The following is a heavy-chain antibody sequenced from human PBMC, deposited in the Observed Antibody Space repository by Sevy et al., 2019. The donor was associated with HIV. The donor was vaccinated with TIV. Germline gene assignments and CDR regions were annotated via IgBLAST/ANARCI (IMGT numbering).Heavy chain of an antibody. Sequence: GGSLRLSCAASGFTFSSYSMNWVRQAPGKGLEWVSSISSSSSYKYYADSVKGRFTISRDNAKNSLYLQMNSLRAEDTAVYYCAWGKLLPCFDSWGQGTLVTVSS. J-gene: IGHJ4*02. V-gene: IGHV3-21*01. CDR2: ISSSSSYK. CDR1: GFTFSSYS. CDR3: AWGKLLPCFDS. D-gene: IGHD2-15*01.